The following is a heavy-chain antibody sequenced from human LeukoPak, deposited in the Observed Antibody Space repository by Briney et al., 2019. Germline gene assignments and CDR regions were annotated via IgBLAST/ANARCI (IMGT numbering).Heavy chain of an antibody. CDR3: ARGYFDSRGYSNPFDH. CDR1: GASISSSY. Sequence: SETLSLTCTVSGASISSSYGSWIRQSPGKGLEWIGYIYHTGSTNYNPSLESRVTISVDRSKNQFSLELTSVTAADTAVYYCARGYFDSRGYSNPFDHWGQGALVTVSS. V-gene: IGHV4-59*01. D-gene: IGHD3-22*01. J-gene: IGHJ4*02. CDR2: IYHTGST.